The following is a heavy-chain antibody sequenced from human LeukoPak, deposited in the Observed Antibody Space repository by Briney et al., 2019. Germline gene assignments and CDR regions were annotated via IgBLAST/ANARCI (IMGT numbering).Heavy chain of an antibody. CDR3: AKDINPADVGQLVGGVFDY. CDR2: ISWDGGST. V-gene: IGHV3-43*01. CDR1: GFTFDDYT. J-gene: IGHJ4*02. D-gene: IGHD6-6*01. Sequence: PGGSLRLSCAASGFTFDDYTMHWVRQAPGKGLEWVSLISWDGGSTYYADSVKGRFTISRDNSKNSLYLQMNSLRTEDTALYYCAKDINPADVGQLVGGVFDYWGQGTLVTVSS.